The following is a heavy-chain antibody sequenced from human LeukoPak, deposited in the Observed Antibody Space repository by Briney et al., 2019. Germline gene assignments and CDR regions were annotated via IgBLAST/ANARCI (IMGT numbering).Heavy chain of an antibody. CDR2: ISSSGSTI. J-gene: IGHJ4*02. Sequence: GGSLRLSCAASGFAFSDYYMSWIRQAPGKGLEWVSYISSSGSTIYYADSVRGRFTFSRDNAKNSLYLQMNSLRAEDTAVYYCARDSSGTTFDYWGQGTLVTVSS. V-gene: IGHV3-11*04. CDR1: GFAFSDYY. D-gene: IGHD1-7*01. CDR3: ARDSSGTTFDY.